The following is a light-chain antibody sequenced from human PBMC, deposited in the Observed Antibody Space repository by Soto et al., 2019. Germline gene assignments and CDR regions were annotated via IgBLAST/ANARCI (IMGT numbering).Light chain of an antibody. J-gene: IGKJ5*01. CDR1: QNISSNY. Sequence: EIVLTQSPGTLSLSPGERATLSCRASQNISSNYLAWYQQKPGQSPRLLISDASTRAAGIPDRLSGSGSGTDFTLTISRLEPEDFAVYYCQQYGGSPISFGQGTRLEIK. CDR2: DAS. V-gene: IGKV3-20*01. CDR3: QQYGGSPIS.